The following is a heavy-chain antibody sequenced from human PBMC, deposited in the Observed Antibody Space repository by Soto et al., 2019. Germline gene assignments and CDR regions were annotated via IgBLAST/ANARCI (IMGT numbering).Heavy chain of an antibody. D-gene: IGHD2-2*01. V-gene: IGHV3-23*01. Sequence: EVQLLESGGGLVQPGGSLRLSCAASGFTFSSYAMSWVRQAPGKGLEWVSAISGSGGSTYYADSVKGRFTISRDNSKNTLYLQMNSLRAEDTAVYYCAKNHCSSTSCYCDYYYYYMDVWGKGTTVTVSS. CDR2: ISGSGGST. J-gene: IGHJ6*03. CDR3: AKNHCSSTSCYCDYYYYYMDV. CDR1: GFTFSSYA.